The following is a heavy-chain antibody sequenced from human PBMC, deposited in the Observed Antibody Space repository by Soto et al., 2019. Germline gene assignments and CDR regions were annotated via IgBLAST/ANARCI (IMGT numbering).Heavy chain of an antibody. J-gene: IGHJ4*02. V-gene: IGHV3-9*01. CDR3: AKAPGIFGVVSMPIMALYFDY. Sequence: PGGSLRLSCAASGFTFDDYAMHWVRQAPGKGLEWVSGISWNSGSIGYADSVKGRFTISRDNAKNSLYLQMNSLRAEATALYYCAKAPGIFGVVSMPIMALYFDYWGQGTLVTVSS. CDR2: ISWNSGSI. CDR1: GFTFDDYA. D-gene: IGHD3-3*01.